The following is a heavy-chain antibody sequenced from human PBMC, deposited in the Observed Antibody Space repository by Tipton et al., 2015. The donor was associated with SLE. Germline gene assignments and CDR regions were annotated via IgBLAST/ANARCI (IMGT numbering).Heavy chain of an antibody. CDR1: GFTFSNYA. CDR2: ISGSGGGP. CDR3: AKERSMAARGYFDY. J-gene: IGHJ4*01. D-gene: IGHD6-6*01. Sequence: SLRLSCAASGFTFSNYAMNWVRLAPGKGLEWVSTISGSGGGPYYPETVKGRFTTSRDNSRNTLYLQMNSLRAEDTAVYYCAKERSMAARGYFDYWGQGTLVSVSS. V-gene: IGHV3-23*01.